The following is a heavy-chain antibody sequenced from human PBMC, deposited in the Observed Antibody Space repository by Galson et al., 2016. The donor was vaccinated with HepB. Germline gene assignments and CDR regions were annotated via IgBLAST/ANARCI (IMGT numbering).Heavy chain of an antibody. CDR2: IKPDGSEK. D-gene: IGHD2-15*01. CDR1: TFTFSNYW. J-gene: IGHJ4*02. Sequence: SLRLSCADSTFTFSNYWMTWVRQAPGKGLEWVANIKPDGSEKYYVDSVKGRFTISRDNAKKSLYLQMNSLRAEDMAVYYCARRSCTAVACYSASYRCFDSWGQGTLVTVSS. CDR3: ARRSCTAVACYSASYRCFDS. V-gene: IGHV3-7*01.